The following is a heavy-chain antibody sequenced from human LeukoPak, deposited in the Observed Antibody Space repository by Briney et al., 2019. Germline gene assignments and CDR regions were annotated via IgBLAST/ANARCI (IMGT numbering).Heavy chain of an antibody. Sequence: ASVKVSCKTSGYTFTSYGISWVRQAPGQGLEWIGWISAYNGNTNYAQKLQGRVTMTTDTSTSTAYMKLRSLRSDDTAVYYCSRCQYCTNGVCYFGNWFDPWGQGTLVTVSS. V-gene: IGHV1-18*01. J-gene: IGHJ5*02. CDR2: ISAYNGNT. CDR1: GYTFTSYG. D-gene: IGHD2-8*01. CDR3: SRCQYCTNGVCYFGNWFDP.